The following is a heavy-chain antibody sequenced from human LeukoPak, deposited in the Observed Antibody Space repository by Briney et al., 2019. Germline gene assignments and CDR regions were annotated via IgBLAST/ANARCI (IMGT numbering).Heavy chain of an antibody. Sequence: ASVKVSCKASGYTFTSYGISWVRQAPGQGLEWMGWISAYNGNTNYAQKLQGRVTMTTDTSTSTAYMELRSLGSDDTAVYYCARDRYYDSSGYYLKHFDYWGQGTLVTVSS. D-gene: IGHD3-22*01. CDR1: GYTFTSYG. V-gene: IGHV1-18*01. CDR3: ARDRYYDSSGYYLKHFDY. J-gene: IGHJ4*02. CDR2: ISAYNGNT.